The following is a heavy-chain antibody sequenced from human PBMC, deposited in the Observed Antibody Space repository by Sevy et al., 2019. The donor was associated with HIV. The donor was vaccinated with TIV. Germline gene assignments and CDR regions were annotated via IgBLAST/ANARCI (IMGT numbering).Heavy chain of an antibody. J-gene: IGHJ6*02. D-gene: IGHD5-12*01. V-gene: IGHV3-15*01. CDR3: ITDLDYSGYDEEAINYYYDGMDV. CDR2: IKSNAEGETT. Sequence: GGSLRLSCAASGFTFTYAWMSWVRQAPGKGLEWVGRIKSNAEGETTDYTAPVKGRFTISRDDSKNTLYLQMNSLKTEVTAVYYCITDLDYSGYDEEAINYYYDGMDVWGQGTTVTVSS. CDR1: GFTFTYAW.